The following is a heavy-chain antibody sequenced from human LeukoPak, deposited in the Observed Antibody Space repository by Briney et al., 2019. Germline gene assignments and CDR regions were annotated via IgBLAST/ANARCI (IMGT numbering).Heavy chain of an antibody. CDR1: GFTFTTAW. D-gene: IGHD1-26*01. CDR2: IKIRSDGGTT. J-gene: IGHJ4*02. CDR3: TTRIVGATTGGFDY. Sequence: GGSLRLSCAASGFTFTTAWMSWVRQAPGKGLEWFGRIKIRSDGGTTDYAAPVKGRFTISRDDSKSIAYLQMNSLKTEDTAVYYCTTRIVGATTGGFDYWGQGTLVTVSS. V-gene: IGHV3-15*01.